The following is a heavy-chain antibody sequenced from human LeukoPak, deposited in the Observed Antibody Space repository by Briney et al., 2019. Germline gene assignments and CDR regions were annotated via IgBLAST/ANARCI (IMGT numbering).Heavy chain of an antibody. Sequence: GGSLRLSCAASGFTFSSYAMSWVRQAPGKGLEWVSAISGSGGSTYYADSVQGRFTISRDKSKNTLYLQMNRLRAEGTAVYYCAKESGSGLDYWGQGTLVSVSS. CDR2: ISGSGGST. D-gene: IGHD3-10*01. CDR3: AKESGSGLDY. V-gene: IGHV3-23*01. J-gene: IGHJ4*02. CDR1: GFTFSSYA.